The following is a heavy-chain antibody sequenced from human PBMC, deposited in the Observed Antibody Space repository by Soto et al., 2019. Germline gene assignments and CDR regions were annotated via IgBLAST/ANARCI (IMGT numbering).Heavy chain of an antibody. D-gene: IGHD1-26*01. CDR3: ANGKAGVRYYYGMDV. CDR2: ISFDGSER. J-gene: IGHJ6*02. V-gene: IGHV3-30*18. Sequence: QVQLVESGGGVVQPGTSLRLSCVVSGLTFRDSGMHWVRQAPGKGLEWVAVISFDGSERHYRDSVKGRFSISRDNSRNRLYLQMNSMRGDDSAVYYCANGKAGVRYYYGMDVWGQGSTVTVSS. CDR1: GLTFRDSG.